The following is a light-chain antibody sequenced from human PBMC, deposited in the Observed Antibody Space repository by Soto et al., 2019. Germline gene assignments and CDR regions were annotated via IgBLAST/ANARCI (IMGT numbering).Light chain of an antibody. Sequence: HSVLTQPPSASVSPGQSVTISCTGTSSDVGGYNYVSWYQQHPGKAPKLMIYEVSKRPSGVPDRFSGSKSGNTASLTVSGLQAEDEADYYCSSYAGSNNYVFGTGTKVTVL. CDR2: EVS. V-gene: IGLV2-8*01. CDR3: SSYAGSNNYV. J-gene: IGLJ1*01. CDR1: SSDVGGYNY.